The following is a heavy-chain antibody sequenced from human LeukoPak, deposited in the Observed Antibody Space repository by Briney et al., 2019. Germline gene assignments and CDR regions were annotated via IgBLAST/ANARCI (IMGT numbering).Heavy chain of an antibody. CDR2: INPNSGGT. CDR3: ARDAEDIVVVVAASGWFDP. J-gene: IGHJ5*02. CDR1: GYTFTGYY. D-gene: IGHD2-15*01. Sequence: ASVKVSCKASGYTFTGYYMHWVRQAPGQGLEWMGWINPNSGGTNYAQKFQGRVTMTRDTSISTAYMELSRLRSDDTAVYYCARDAEDIVVVVAASGWFDPWGRGTLVTVSS. V-gene: IGHV1-2*02.